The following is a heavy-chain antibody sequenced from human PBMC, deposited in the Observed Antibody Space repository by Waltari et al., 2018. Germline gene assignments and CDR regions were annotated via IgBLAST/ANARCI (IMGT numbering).Heavy chain of an antibody. D-gene: IGHD5-18*01. CDR1: GLTFGDYA. J-gene: IGHJ4*02. CDR2: IRSKTYGGTT. V-gene: IGHV3-49*03. Sequence: DGQLAESGGGLVQPGRSLTLSCTTSGLTFGDYAMIWLRQAPGKGLEWVGFIRSKTYGGTTEYGASVKGRFSISRDDSKSIAYLQMNSLKTEDTAIYYCTRVSGYTYGPDFDYWGQGTLVTVSS. CDR3: TRVSGYTYGPDFDY.